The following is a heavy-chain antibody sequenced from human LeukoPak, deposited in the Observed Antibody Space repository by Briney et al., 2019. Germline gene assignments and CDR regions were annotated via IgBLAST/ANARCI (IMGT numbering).Heavy chain of an antibody. CDR3: VGGPGGAAY. CDR1: GFTFSSYW. J-gene: IGHJ4*02. V-gene: IGHV3-7*02. Sequence: PGGSLRLSCATPGFTFSSYWMNWVRQAPGKGLEWVANIKQDGSEKKYVDSVKGRFTISRDNAKNSLYLQMNSLRTDDSAVYYCVGGPGGAAYWGQGTLVTVSS. D-gene: IGHD3-16*01. CDR2: IKQDGSEK.